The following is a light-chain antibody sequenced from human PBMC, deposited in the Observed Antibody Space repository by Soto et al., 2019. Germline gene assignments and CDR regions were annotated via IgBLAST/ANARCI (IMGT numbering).Light chain of an antibody. CDR1: SSNIGAGYD. Sequence: QAVRTQSPSVSGAPGQRVTISCTGSSSNIGAGYDVHWYQQLPGKAPKLLIYGNNNRPSGVPDRFSGSKSGTSASLAITGLRADDEADYYCQSYASSLSANFVFGTGTKVTVL. J-gene: IGLJ1*01. CDR3: QSYASSLSANFV. V-gene: IGLV1-40*01. CDR2: GNN.